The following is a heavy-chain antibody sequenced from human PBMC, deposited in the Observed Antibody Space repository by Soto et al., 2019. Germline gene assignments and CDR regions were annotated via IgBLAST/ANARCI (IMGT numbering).Heavy chain of an antibody. V-gene: IGHV4-31*03. CDR2: IYYSGST. CDR1: GGSISSGGYY. J-gene: IGHJ4*02. CDR3: ARRIYCSSTSCFDYGDYFLLGHFDY. D-gene: IGHD2-2*01. Sequence: SETLSLTCTVSGGSISSGGYYWSWIRQHPGKGLEWIGYIYYSGSTYYNPSLKSRVTISVDTSKNQFSLKLSSVTAADTAVYYCARRIYCSSTSCFDYGDYFLLGHFDYWGQGTPVTVSS.